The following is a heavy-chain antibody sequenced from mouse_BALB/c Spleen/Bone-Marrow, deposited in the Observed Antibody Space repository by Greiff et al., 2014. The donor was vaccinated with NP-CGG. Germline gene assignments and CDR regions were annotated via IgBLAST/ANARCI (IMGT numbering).Heavy chain of an antibody. V-gene: IGHV2-3*01. J-gene: IGHJ4*01. Sequence: VQLQQSGPGLVAPSQSLSITCTVSGSSLTSYGVSWVRQPPGKGLEWLGVIWGDGSTNYHPALMSRLSISKDNSKSQVFLKLNSLQTDDTATYYCAKWDGYAYYYAMDYWGQGTSVTVSS. CDR3: AKWDGYAYYYAMDY. CDR2: IWGDGST. CDR1: GSSLTSYG. D-gene: IGHD2-2*01.